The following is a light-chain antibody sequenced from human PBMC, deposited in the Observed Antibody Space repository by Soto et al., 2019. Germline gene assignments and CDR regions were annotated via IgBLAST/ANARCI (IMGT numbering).Light chain of an antibody. CDR1: QAIYNF. Sequence: DIQLTQSPSFLSASVGDGVTITCRASQAIYNFLAWYQQKPGKAPKLLIYGASNLQSGVPSRVSGGGSGTEFTLRINGLQPEDFATYYCQQLNTYPLTFGGGTKVEIK. CDR3: QQLNTYPLT. CDR2: GAS. J-gene: IGKJ4*01. V-gene: IGKV1-9*01.